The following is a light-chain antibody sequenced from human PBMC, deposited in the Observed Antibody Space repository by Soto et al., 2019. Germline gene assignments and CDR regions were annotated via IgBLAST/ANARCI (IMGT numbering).Light chain of an antibody. CDR1: QGITND. CDR2: AAS. CDR3: QQYNTYAHT. V-gene: IGKV1-6*01. Sequence: AIQMTQSPSSLSASVGDGVTITCRASQGITNDLGWYQQKPGKAPKLLIYAASNLQSGVPSRFSGSGSGTDFTLTISSLQPDDFAAYYCQQYNTYAHTFGQGTKLERK. J-gene: IGKJ2*01.